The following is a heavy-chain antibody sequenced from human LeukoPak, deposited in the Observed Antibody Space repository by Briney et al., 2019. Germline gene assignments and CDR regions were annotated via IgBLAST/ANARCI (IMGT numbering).Heavy chain of an antibody. Sequence: PSETLSLTCTVSGGSILSGNWWNWVRQPPGKGLEWIGEIYHSGSTNYNPSLKSRVTISVDTSKNQFSLKLSSVTAADTAVYYCARNHSYGDYYFDYWGQGTLVTVSS. CDR1: GGSILSGNW. D-gene: IGHD4-17*01. J-gene: IGHJ4*02. V-gene: IGHV4-4*02. CDR2: IYHSGST. CDR3: ARNHSYGDYYFDY.